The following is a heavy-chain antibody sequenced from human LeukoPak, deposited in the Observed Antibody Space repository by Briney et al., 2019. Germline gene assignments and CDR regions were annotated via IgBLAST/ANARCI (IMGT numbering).Heavy chain of an antibody. CDR3: ARGFLEWLLYRNWFDP. V-gene: IGHV1-69*13. CDR1: GGTFTSYA. CDR2: IIPIFGTA. J-gene: IGHJ5*02. D-gene: IGHD3-3*01. Sequence: ASVKVSCKASGGTFTSYAISWVRPAPGQGREWMGGIIPIFGTANYAQKFQGRVTITADESTSTAYMELSSLRSEDTAVYYCARGFLEWLLYRNWFDPWGQGTLATVSS.